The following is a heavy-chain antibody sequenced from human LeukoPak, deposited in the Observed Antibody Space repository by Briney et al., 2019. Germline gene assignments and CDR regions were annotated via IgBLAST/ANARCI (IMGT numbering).Heavy chain of an antibody. CDR1: GGSISSYY. CDR3: ARGMEQQLVRDNWFDP. D-gene: IGHD6-13*01. Sequence: PSETLSLTCTVSGGSISSYYWSWIRQPAGKGLEWIGRIYTSGSTNYNPSLKSRVTISVDKSKNQFSLKLSSVTAADTAVYYCARGMEQQLVRDNWFDPWGQGTLVTVSS. CDR2: IYTSGST. V-gene: IGHV4-4*07. J-gene: IGHJ5*02.